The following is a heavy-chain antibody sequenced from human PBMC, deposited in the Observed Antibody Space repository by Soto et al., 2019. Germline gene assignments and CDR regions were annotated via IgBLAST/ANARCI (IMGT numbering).Heavy chain of an antibody. CDR1: GGSISSYY. D-gene: IGHD4-17*01. CDR2: MYYGRST. J-gene: IGHJ4*02. V-gene: IGHV4-59*01. CDR3: ARSTGYGDSYFDY. Sequence: QVQLQESGPGLVKPSETLSLTCTVSGGSISSYYWNWIRQSPGKGLEWVGYMYYGRSTNYTPSLKSRVTISGDTSKNQFSLKLSSVTAADTAVYYCARSTGYGDSYFDYWGQGILVTVSS.